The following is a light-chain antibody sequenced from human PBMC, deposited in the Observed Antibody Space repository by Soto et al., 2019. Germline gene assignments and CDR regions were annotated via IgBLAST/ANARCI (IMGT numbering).Light chain of an antibody. CDR3: QQYNVWPLT. V-gene: IGKV3-15*01. CDR2: VAS. CDR1: QSVSSN. J-gene: IGKJ4*01. Sequence: EIVMTQSPATLSVSPGERATLSCRASQSVSSNLAWYQRKPGQAPKLLIYVASTRATGIPARFSGSGSGTEFTLTISSLQSEDFAVYYCQQYNVWPLTFGRGTKVEFK.